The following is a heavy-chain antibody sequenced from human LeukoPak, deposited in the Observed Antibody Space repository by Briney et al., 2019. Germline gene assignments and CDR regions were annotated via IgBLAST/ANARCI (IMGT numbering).Heavy chain of an antibody. Sequence: SETLSLTCTVSGCSISSYYWSWIRQPPGKGLEWIGYIYYSGSTNYNPSLKSRVTISVDTSKNQFSLKLSSVTAADTAVYYCACQTNDAFDIWGQGTMVTVSS. CDR3: ACQTNDAFDI. CDR2: IYYSGST. CDR1: GCSISSYY. V-gene: IGHV4-59*08. J-gene: IGHJ3*02.